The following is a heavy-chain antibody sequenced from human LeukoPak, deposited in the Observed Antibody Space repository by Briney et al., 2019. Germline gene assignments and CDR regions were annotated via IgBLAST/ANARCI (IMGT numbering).Heavy chain of an antibody. CDR2: ISVSGVNT. D-gene: IGHD6-13*01. J-gene: IGHJ6*03. CDR3: AKDQAAAGKLVIMDV. Sequence: GGTLRLSCAASGFTFRSYGMNWVRQAPGKGLEWVSAISVSGVNTYYADSVRGRFTISRDNSKNTLYLQMNSLRAEDTAVYYCAKDQAAAGKLVIMDVWGKGTTVTVSS. CDR1: GFTFRSYG. V-gene: IGHV3-23*01.